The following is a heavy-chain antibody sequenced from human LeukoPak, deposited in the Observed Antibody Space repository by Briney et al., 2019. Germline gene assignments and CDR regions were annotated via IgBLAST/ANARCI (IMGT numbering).Heavy chain of an antibody. V-gene: IGHV3-23*01. D-gene: IGHD3-3*01. CDR3: AKTVSPFWSGYYTFDY. CDR2: ISGSGGST. Sequence: GGSLRLSXAASGFTFSSYAMSWVRQAPGKGLEWVSAISGSGGSTYYADSVKGRFTISRDNSKNTLYLQMNSLRAEDTAVYYCAKTVSPFWSGYYTFDYWGQGTLVTVSS. CDR1: GFTFSSYA. J-gene: IGHJ4*02.